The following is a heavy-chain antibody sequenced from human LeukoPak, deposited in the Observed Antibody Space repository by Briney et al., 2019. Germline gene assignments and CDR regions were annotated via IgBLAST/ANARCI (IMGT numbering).Heavy chain of an antibody. CDR1: GLTFSSYW. V-gene: IGHV3-7*01. CDR2: IKQDGSEK. J-gene: IGHJ4*02. D-gene: IGHD3-3*01. Sequence: GGSLRLSCAASGLTFSSYWMSWVRQTPGKGLAWVANIKQDGSEKYYVDSVKGRFTISRDNANISLYLQMNSLRAEDTAVYYCAREWNDFWSGKSFDYWGQGTLVTVSS. CDR3: AREWNDFWSGKSFDY.